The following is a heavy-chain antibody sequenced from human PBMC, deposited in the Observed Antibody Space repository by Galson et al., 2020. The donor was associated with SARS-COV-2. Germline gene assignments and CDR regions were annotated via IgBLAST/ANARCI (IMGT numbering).Heavy chain of an antibody. CDR3: ARDIYYGSGVFDF. CDR2: ISAYDGNT. Sequence: ASVKVSCKASGYTFSSYAFSWVRQAPGQGLEWMGWISAYDGNTYYARNLQGRVSMTTDTSTRTAYMVLRSLRSDDTAVYYCARDIYYGSGVFDFWGQGTLVTVSS. CDR1: GYTFSSYA. D-gene: IGHD3-10*01. J-gene: IGHJ4*02. V-gene: IGHV1-18*01.